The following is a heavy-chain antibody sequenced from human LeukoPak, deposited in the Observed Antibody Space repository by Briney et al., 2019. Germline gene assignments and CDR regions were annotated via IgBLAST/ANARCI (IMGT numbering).Heavy chain of an antibody. CDR2: IYYSGNT. Sequence: SQTLSLTCTVSGGSISSGDYYWSWHRQPPGKGLEGNGYIYYSGNTYSNPYLKSRITISVDTSKIQFYLKLVSVTAAATAVYYCARGTMVRGVIPQGGFDPWGQGTLVTVSS. CDR1: GGSISSGDYY. CDR3: ARGTMVRGVIPQGGFDP. J-gene: IGHJ5*02. D-gene: IGHD3-10*01. V-gene: IGHV4-30-4*01.